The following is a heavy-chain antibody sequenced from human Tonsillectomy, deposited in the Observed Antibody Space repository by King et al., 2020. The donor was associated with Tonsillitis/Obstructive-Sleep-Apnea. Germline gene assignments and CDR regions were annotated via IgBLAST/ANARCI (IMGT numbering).Heavy chain of an antibody. V-gene: IGHV1-46*01. CDR3: ARAASSGFDP. D-gene: IGHD3-22*01. J-gene: IGHJ5*02. CDR2: INANGGST. Sequence: QLVQSGAEVKKPGASVKVSCKASGYTFTSYYIHWVRQAPGQGLEWMGIINANGGSTSYAQKFQGRLTMTRETSTSTVYMELSSLRSEDTAVYYCARAASSGFDPWGQGTLVTVSS. CDR1: GYTFTSYY.